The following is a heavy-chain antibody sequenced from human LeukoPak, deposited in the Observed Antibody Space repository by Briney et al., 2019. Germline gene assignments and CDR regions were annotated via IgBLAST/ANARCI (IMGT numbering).Heavy chain of an antibody. J-gene: IGHJ4*02. Sequence: ASVKVSCKASGYTFTSYAMHWVRQAPGQRLEWMGWINAGNGNTKCSQKFQGRVTITRDTSASTAYMELSSLRSEDTAVYYCARGDYYDSSGHFDYWGQGTLVTVSS. CDR3: ARGDYYDSSGHFDY. V-gene: IGHV1-3*01. D-gene: IGHD3-22*01. CDR2: INAGNGNT. CDR1: GYTFTSYA.